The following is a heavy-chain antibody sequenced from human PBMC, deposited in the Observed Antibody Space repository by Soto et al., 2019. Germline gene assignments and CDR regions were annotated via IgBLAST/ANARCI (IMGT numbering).Heavy chain of an antibody. V-gene: IGHV4-30-4*01. CDR2: IYYSGST. J-gene: IGHJ5*02. D-gene: IGHD3-10*01. Sequence: PSETLSLTCTVSGGSISSGDYYWSWIRQPPGKGLEWIGYIYYSGSTYYNPSLKSRVTISVDTSKNQFSLKLSSVTAADTAVYYRARGSYYASGSYGPWFDPWGQGTLVTVSS. CDR1: GGSISSGDYY. CDR3: ARGSYYASGSYGPWFDP.